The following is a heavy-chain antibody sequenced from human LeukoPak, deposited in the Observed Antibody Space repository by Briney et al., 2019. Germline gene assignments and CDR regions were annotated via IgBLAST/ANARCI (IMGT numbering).Heavy chain of an antibody. Sequence: GSLRLSCAASGFTFSSYSMHWVRQAPGKGLVWVSRINSDGSSTSYADSVKGRFTVSRDNAKNTLYLQMNSLRAEDTAVYYCAKDRYPRGYNMDVWGQGTTVTVSS. V-gene: IGHV3-74*01. CDR1: GFTFSSYS. CDR2: INSDGSST. CDR3: AKDRYPRGYNMDV. D-gene: IGHD5-24*01. J-gene: IGHJ6*02.